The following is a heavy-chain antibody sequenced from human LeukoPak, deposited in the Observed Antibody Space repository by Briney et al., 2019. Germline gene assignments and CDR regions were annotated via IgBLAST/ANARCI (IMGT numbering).Heavy chain of an antibody. Sequence: ASVKVSCTPSGYTFSSYGISWVRQAPGQGLEWMGWIRVYNGDTNYAQKFKGRVTMTTDTSTNTAYMELRSLGSDDTAVYYCATRGYYYDSSGYPYYFDYWGQGTLVTVSS. V-gene: IGHV1-18*01. CDR2: IRVYNGDT. J-gene: IGHJ4*02. CDR1: GYTFSSYG. CDR3: ATRGYYYDSSGYPYYFDY. D-gene: IGHD3-22*01.